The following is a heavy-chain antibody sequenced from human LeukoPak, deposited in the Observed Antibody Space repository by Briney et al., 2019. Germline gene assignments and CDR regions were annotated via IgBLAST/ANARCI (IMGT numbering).Heavy chain of an antibody. CDR2: IIPIFGTA. Sequence: ASVKVSCKASGGTFSSYAISWVRQAPGQGLEWMGGIIPIFGTANYAQKFQGRVTMTTDTSTSTAYMELRSLRSDDTAVYYCARDPYYYDSSGYYPIGMDVWGQGTTVTVPS. CDR1: GGTFSSYA. J-gene: IGHJ6*02. V-gene: IGHV1-69*05. D-gene: IGHD3-22*01. CDR3: ARDPYYYDSSGYYPIGMDV.